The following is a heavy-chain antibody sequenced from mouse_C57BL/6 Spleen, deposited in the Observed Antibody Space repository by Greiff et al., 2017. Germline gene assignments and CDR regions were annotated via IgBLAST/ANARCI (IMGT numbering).Heavy chain of an antibody. Sequence: VQLQQPGAELVRPGSSVKLSCKASGYTFTSYWMHLVKPRPILGLEWIGNIDPSDSETHSNQKFKDKATLTVDKSSSTAYMQLSSLTSEDSAVYYCARAYGSSYVWYFDFWGTGTTVTVSS. D-gene: IGHD1-1*01. CDR1: GYTFTSYW. V-gene: IGHV1-52*01. CDR2: IDPSDSET. CDR3: ARAYGSSYVWYFDF. J-gene: IGHJ1*03.